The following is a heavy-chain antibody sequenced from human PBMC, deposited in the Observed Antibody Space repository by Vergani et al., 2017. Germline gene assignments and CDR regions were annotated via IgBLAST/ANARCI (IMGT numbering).Heavy chain of an antibody. J-gene: IGHJ4*02. D-gene: IGHD6-13*01. V-gene: IGHV4-34*01. Sequence: QVQLQQWGAGLLKPSETLSLTCAVYGGSFSGYYWSWIRQPPGKGLEWIGEINHSGSTNYNPSLKSRVTISVDTSKNQFSLKLSSVTAADTAVYYCAGGSGYSSSWYDYGGQGTLVIVSS. CDR3: AGGSGYSSSWYDY. CDR1: GGSFSGYY. CDR2: INHSGST.